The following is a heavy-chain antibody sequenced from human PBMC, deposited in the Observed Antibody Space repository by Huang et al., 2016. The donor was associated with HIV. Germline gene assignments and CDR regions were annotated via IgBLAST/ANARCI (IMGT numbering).Heavy chain of an antibody. V-gene: IGHV1-24*01. CDR2: FDPEEGET. CDR1: GYTVSELS. J-gene: IGHJ3*02. CDR3: ATSTPDVGAGVLRSTFDI. D-gene: IGHD2-15*01. Sequence: QVQLVESGAELTKPGASVRVSCKVSGYTVSELSFHWGRQGPEKGLEWRGCFDPEEGETIDAQRLQGRVTMTEDTSTDTAYMELSSLRPEDTAVYYCATSTPDVGAGVLRSTFDIWGQGTMVTVSS.